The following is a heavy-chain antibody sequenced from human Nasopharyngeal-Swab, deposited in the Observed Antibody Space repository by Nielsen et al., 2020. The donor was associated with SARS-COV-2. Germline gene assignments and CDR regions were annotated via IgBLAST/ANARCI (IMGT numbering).Heavy chain of an antibody. CDR2: ITSSSSYI. V-gene: IGHV3-21*01. J-gene: IGHJ4*02. Sequence: VRQAPGKGLEWVSSITSSSSYIYYADSVKGRFTISRDNAKNSLYLHMNSLRDEDTALYYCARDSELLTNYYGLDYWGQGTLVTVSS. CDR3: ARDSELLTNYYGLDY. D-gene: IGHD3-9*01.